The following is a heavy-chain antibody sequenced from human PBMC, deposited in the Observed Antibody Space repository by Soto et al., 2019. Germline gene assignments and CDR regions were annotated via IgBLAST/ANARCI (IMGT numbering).Heavy chain of an antibody. J-gene: IGHJ6*02. CDR3: ARDGVEVVPAAQSPSIYYYGMDV. CDR2: IIPIFGTP. D-gene: IGHD2-2*01. V-gene: IGHV1-69*06. Sequence: ASVKVSCKAAGGAFSNHAISWVRQAPGQGLEWMGGIIPIFGTPMYAQEFKGRVTITADNSKNTLYLQMNSLRAEDTAVYYCARDGVEVVPAAQSPSIYYYGMDVWGQGTTVTVSS. CDR1: GGAFSNHA.